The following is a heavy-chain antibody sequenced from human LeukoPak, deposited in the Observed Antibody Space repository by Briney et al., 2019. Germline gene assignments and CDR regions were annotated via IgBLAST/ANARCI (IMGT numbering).Heavy chain of an antibody. V-gene: IGHV4-59*08. CDR1: GGSISSYY. D-gene: IGHD3-22*01. J-gene: IGHJ2*01. CDR2: IYYSGST. Sequence: TSETLSLTCTVSGGSISSYYWSWIRQPPGKGLEWIGYIYYSGSTNYNPSLKSRVTISVDTSKNQFSLKLSSVTAADTAVYYCARLDSSGPKPHWYFDLWGRGTLVTVSS. CDR3: ARLDSSGPKPHWYFDL.